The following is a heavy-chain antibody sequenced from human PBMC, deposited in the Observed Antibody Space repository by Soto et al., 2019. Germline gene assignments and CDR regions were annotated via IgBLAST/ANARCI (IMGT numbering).Heavy chain of an antibody. Sequence: GGSLRLSCAASGFTFSGSAMHWVRQASGKGLEWVGRIRSKANSYATAYAASVKGRFTISRDDSKNTAYLQMNSLKTEDTAVYYCTRLGREGVYWGQGTLVTVSS. CDR3: TRLGREGVY. D-gene: IGHD2-8*01. J-gene: IGHJ4*02. V-gene: IGHV3-73*01. CDR1: GFTFSGSA. CDR2: IRSKANSYAT.